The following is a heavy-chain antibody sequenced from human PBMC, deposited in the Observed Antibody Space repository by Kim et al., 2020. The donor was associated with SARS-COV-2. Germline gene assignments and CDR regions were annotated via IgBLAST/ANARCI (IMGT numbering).Heavy chain of an antibody. CDR3: AKGREPYSSSYNDY. CDR2: ISGSGGST. Sequence: GGSLRLSCAASGFTFSSYAMSWVRQAPGKGLEWVSGISGSGGSTYYADSVKGRFTISRDNSKNTLYLQMNSLRAEDTAVYYCAKGREPYSSSYNDYWGQGTLVTVSS. J-gene: IGHJ4*02. V-gene: IGHV3-23*01. D-gene: IGHD6-13*01. CDR1: GFTFSSYA.